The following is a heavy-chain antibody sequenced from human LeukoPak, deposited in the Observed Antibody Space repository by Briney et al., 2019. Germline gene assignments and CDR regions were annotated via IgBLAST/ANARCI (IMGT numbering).Heavy chain of an antibody. CDR1: GFTFSSYT. D-gene: IGHD4-23*01. Sequence: PGGSLRLSCAASGFTFSSYTMSWVRQAPGKGLEWVSTITTSDGNTYYADSVKGRFTISRDNSKNTLYLQMNSLSAEDTAVYYCARDSPTTVVTPPGSFDIWGQGTMVTVSS. CDR2: ITTSDGNT. V-gene: IGHV3-23*01. CDR3: ARDSPTTVVTPPGSFDI. J-gene: IGHJ3*02.